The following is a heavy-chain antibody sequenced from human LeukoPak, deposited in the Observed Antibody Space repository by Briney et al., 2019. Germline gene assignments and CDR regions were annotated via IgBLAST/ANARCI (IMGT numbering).Heavy chain of an antibody. V-gene: IGHV1-46*01. CDR3: ARDRGYSGSYLKDY. J-gene: IGHJ4*02. CDR1: GDTFSSFA. D-gene: IGHD1-26*01. CDR2: INPSGGST. Sequence: VASVKLSCKASGDTFSSFAVSWVRQAPGQGLEWMGIINPSGGSTSYAQKFQGRVTMTRDMSTSTVYMELSSLRSEDTAVYYCARDRGYSGSYLKDYWGQGTLVTVSS.